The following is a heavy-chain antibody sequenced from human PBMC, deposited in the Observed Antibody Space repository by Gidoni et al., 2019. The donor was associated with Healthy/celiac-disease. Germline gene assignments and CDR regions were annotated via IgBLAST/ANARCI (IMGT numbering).Heavy chain of an antibody. J-gene: IGHJ4*02. D-gene: IGHD6-13*01. CDR1: GFTFRDYY. CDR2: ISSSGSTI. CDR3: ARDWYSSSWWAFDY. Sequence: QVQLVESGGGLVKPGGSLVLSCATSGFTFRDYYLSWIRQAPGKGLGWVSYISSSGSTIYYADSVKGRFTISRDNAKNSLYLQMNSLRADHTSVSYCARDWYSSSWWAFDYWGQGTLVTVSS. V-gene: IGHV3-11*01.